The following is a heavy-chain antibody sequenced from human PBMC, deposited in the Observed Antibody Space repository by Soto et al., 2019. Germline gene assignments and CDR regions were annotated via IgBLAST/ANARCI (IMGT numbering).Heavy chain of an antibody. CDR2: VYYSGTT. V-gene: IGHV4-59*01. CDR3: ERAPRDAIPDY. CDR1: QCSINDYY. Sequence: SETVALSLTFSQCSINDYYWTWIRQSPGKGLEWIGFVYYSGTTNYNPSLKSRVTISLHTSKSQFSLRLSSVTAADTAVYYCERAPRDAIPDYWGQGMLGNVS. J-gene: IGHJ4*02.